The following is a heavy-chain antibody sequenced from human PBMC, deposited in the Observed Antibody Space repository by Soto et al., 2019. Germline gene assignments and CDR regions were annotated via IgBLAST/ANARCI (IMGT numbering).Heavy chain of an antibody. CDR1: GYTFGGYG. CDR3: ARESTGLSFDH. Sequence: QVQLIPSGAEVEKPGASVKVSCKASGYTFGGYGTHWGRQAPGQGLEWMGWINTANGKTGYSEKFQGRVTITRDTSATTVYMELHSLRSEDTATYYCARESTGLSFDHWGQGILVTVSS. CDR2: INTANGKT. V-gene: IGHV1-3*04. D-gene: IGHD2-8*02. J-gene: IGHJ4*02.